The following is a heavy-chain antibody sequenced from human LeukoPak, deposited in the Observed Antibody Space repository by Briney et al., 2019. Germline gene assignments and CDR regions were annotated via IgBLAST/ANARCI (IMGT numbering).Heavy chain of an antibody. D-gene: IGHD3-22*01. Sequence: GGSLRLSCEASGFAFSLYWMSWVRQAPGKGLEWVANIKQDGSEKYYVDSVKGRFTISRDNAKNSLYLQMNSLRADDTAVYYCARDGDTSGYTDWGQGTLVTVSS. CDR1: GFAFSLYW. V-gene: IGHV3-7*01. J-gene: IGHJ4*02. CDR3: ARDGDTSGYTD. CDR2: IKQDGSEK.